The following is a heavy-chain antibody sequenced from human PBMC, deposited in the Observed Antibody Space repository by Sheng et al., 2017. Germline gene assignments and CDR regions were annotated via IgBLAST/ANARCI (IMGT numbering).Heavy chain of an antibody. Sequence: QVQLVESGGGVVQPGRSLRLSCAASGFTFSSYGMHWVRQAPGKGLEWVAVIWYDGSNKYYADSVKGRFTISRDNSKNTLYLQMNSLRAEDTAVYYCARDRGVVGAPTKNKGGFDYWGRGNPWSPSPQ. J-gene: IGHJ4*02. CDR3: ARDRGVVGAPTKNKGGFDY. V-gene: IGHV3-33*01. CDR1: GFTFSSYG. CDR2: IWYDGSNK. D-gene: IGHD1-26*01.